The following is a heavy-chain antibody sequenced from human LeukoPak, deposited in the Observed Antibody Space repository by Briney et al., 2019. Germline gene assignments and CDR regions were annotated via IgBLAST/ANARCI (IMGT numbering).Heavy chain of an antibody. J-gene: IGHJ4*02. Sequence: SGPTLVHPPQTRTLTCTFSGFSLSTGAVGVGWIRQPPGKALEWLALIYWDDDKRYSPSLKSRLTITKDTSKNQVVLTMTNMDPVDTATYYCAHTYYDFWSGYGTFDYWGQGTLVTVSS. CDR3: AHTYYDFWSGYGTFDY. D-gene: IGHD3-3*01. CDR1: GFSLSTGAVG. CDR2: IYWDDDK. V-gene: IGHV2-5*02.